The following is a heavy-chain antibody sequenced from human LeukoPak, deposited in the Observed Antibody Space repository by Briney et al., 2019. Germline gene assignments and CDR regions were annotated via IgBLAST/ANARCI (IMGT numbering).Heavy chain of an antibody. D-gene: IGHD6-13*01. CDR1: GFTFSYYW. V-gene: IGHV3-74*01. CDR3: TGHHQAYSRTY. J-gene: IGHJ4*02. CDR2: ISTDGSST. Sequence: GGSLRLSCAASGFTFSYYWMHWVRQAPGKGLVWVSRISTDGSSTTYADSVKGRFTISRDDAKNTLFLQMNSLRAEDTAVYYCTGHHQAYSRTYWGQGTLVTVSS.